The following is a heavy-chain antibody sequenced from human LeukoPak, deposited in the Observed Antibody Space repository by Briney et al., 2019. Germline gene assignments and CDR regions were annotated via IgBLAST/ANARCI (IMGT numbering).Heavy chain of an antibody. CDR1: GDSMSSSHYC. J-gene: IGHJ4*02. CDR2: IYYSGST. V-gene: IGHV4-39*01. Sequence: PSETLSLTCTVSGDSMSSSHYCWGWIRQPPGKGLEWIGSIYYSGSTYYNPSLKSRVTISVDTSKNQFSLKLSSVTAADTAVYYCARQFVERRNELRYFDWLAPHYFDYWGQGTLVTVSS. D-gene: IGHD3-9*01. CDR3: ARQFVERRNELRYFDWLAPHYFDY.